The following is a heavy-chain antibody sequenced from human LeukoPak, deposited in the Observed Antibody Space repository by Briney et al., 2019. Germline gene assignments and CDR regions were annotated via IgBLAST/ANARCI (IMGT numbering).Heavy chain of an antibody. CDR1: GYTFTSYD. J-gene: IGHJ4*02. V-gene: IGHV1-8*01. CDR2: MNPNSGNT. D-gene: IGHD3-10*01. Sequence: ASVKVSCKASGYTFTSYDINWVRQATGQGLEWMGWMNPNSGNTGYAQKFQERVTITRDMSTSTAYMELSSLRSEDTAVYYCAAGLYGSGSYSIDYWGQGTLVTVSS. CDR3: AAGLYGSGSYSIDY.